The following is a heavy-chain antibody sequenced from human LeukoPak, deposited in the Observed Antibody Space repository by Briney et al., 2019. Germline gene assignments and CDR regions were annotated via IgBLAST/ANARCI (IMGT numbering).Heavy chain of an antibody. J-gene: IGHJ4*02. CDR3: AEVGSSGSTVTPFDY. Sequence: GGSLRLSCAASGFTFSSYAMSWVRQAPGKGLEWVSAISGSGGSTYYADSVKGRFTISRDNSKNTLYLQMNSLRAEDTAVYYCAEVGSSGSTVTPFDYWGQGTLVTVSS. CDR1: GFTFSSYA. V-gene: IGHV3-23*01. D-gene: IGHD6-19*01. CDR2: ISGSGGST.